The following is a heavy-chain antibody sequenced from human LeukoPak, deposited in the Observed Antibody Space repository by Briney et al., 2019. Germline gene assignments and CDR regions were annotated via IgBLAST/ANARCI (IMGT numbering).Heavy chain of an antibody. CDR1: GLTFTNYW. CDR3: ARERIVGAASTRYYGMDV. V-gene: IGHV3-7*03. Sequence: PGGSLRLSCAASGLTFTNYWMSWVRQAPGKGLEWVANMKRDGSERYYVDSVKGRFTVSRDNAKNSLYFQMNSLRAEDTAVYYCARERIVGAASTRYYGMDVWGQGTTVTVSS. J-gene: IGHJ6*02. CDR2: MKRDGSER. D-gene: IGHD1-26*01.